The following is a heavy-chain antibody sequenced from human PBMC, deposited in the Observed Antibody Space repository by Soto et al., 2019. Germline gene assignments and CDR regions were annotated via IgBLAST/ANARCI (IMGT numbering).Heavy chain of an antibody. CDR3: VRHYDSGYFYGMDV. V-gene: IGHV5-10-1*01. J-gene: IGHJ6*02. CDR1: GYSFTSYW. Sequence: PGESLKISCKGSGYSFTSYWISWVRQMPGKGLEWMGRIDPSDSYTNYSPSFQGHVTISADKSISTAYLQWSSLKASDTAMYYWVRHYDSGYFYGMDVWGQGTTVTVSS. CDR2: IDPSDSYT. D-gene: IGHD3-9*01.